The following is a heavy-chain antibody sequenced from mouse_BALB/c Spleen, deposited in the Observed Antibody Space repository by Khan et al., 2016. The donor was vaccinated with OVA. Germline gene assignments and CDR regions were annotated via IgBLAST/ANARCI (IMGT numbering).Heavy chain of an antibody. Sequence: QIQLVQSGPELKKPGVTVKISCKASGYTFTTYGMNWVKQAPGKGLKWMGWINTYTGEPTYVDDFKGRFAFSLETSASTAYLQINNLKTEDTATYFGVRVGYSETIDYWGQGTTVTVSS. CDR2: INTYTGEP. V-gene: IGHV9-3-1*01. CDR3: VRVGYSETIDY. CDR1: GYTFTTYG. J-gene: IGHJ4*01. D-gene: IGHD2-14*01.